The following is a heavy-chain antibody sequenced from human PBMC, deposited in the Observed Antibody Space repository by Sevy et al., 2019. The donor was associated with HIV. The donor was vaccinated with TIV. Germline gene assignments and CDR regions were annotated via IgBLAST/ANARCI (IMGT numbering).Heavy chain of an antibody. D-gene: IGHD3-10*01. V-gene: IGHV3-15*01. CDR3: TTGFYYGSGSLNY. CDR1: GFTFNNAW. J-gene: IGHJ4*02. Sequence: GGSLRLSCAASGFTFNNAWMSWVRQGPGKGLEWVGRIKSKTEGETTDYAAPVKGRFTMSRDDSKTTLVLQMNSLKAEDTAVYYCTTGFYYGSGSLNYWGQGTLVTVSS. CDR2: IKSKTEGETT.